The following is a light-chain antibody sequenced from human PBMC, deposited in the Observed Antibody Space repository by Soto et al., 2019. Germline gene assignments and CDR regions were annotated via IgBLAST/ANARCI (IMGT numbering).Light chain of an antibody. CDR3: QQYNSYYT. J-gene: IGKJ2*01. V-gene: IGKV1-5*01. Sequence: DIQMTQSPSTLSASVGDRVTITCRASQSISSWLAWYQQKPGKAPKLLIYDASSLESGVPSRFSGSGSGTVFTLTISSLQPDDFVTYYCQQYNSYYTFGQGTKLEIK. CDR2: DAS. CDR1: QSISSW.